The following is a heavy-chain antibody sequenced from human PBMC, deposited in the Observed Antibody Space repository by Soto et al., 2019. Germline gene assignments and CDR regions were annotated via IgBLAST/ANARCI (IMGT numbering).Heavy chain of an antibody. V-gene: IGHV4-39*01. CDR2: IYYSGST. J-gene: IGHJ6*02. CDR3: ARDSSGYYYYTRGFYYYGMDV. Sequence: SWTLSLTCTVSVGSISSSSYYWFWIRHPPGKGLEWIGSIYYSGSTYYNPSLKSRVTISVDTSKNQFSLKLSSVTAADTAVYYCARDSSGYYYYTRGFYYYGMDVWGQGTTVTVSS. D-gene: IGHD3-22*01. CDR1: VGSISSSSYY.